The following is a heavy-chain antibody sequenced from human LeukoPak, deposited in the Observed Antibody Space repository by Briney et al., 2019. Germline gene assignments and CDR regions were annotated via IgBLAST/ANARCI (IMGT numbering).Heavy chain of an antibody. CDR1: GGSIRSSYYY. D-gene: IGHD2-2*01. CDR3: ARASAGGYCSSTSCFYGMDV. J-gene: IGHJ6*02. Sequence: SETLSLTCTVSGGSIRSSYYYWGWIRQPPGKGLEWIGYIYYSGSTNYNPSLKSRVTISVDTSKNQFSLKLSSVTAADTAVYYCARASAGGYCSSTSCFYGMDVWGQGTTVTVSS. CDR2: IYYSGST. V-gene: IGHV4-61*05.